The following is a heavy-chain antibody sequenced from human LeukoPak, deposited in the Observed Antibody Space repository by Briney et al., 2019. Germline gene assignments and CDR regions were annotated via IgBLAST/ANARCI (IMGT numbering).Heavy chain of an antibody. CDR2: INPNSGGT. D-gene: IGHD6-19*01. J-gene: IGHJ4*02. V-gene: IGHV1-2*02. Sequence: ASVKVSCKASGYTFTGYYMHWVRQAPGQGLEWMGWINPNSGGTNYAQKFQGRVTMTRDTSISTAYMELSRLRSDDTAVYYCARDLSGWVSGWYYWGQGTLVTVSS. CDR1: GYTFTGYY. CDR3: ARDLSGWVSGWYY.